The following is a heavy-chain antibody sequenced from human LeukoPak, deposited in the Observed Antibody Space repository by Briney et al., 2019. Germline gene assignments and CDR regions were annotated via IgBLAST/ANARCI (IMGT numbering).Heavy chain of an antibody. D-gene: IGHD3-22*01. J-gene: IGHJ3*02. CDR1: GFTFSDYY. Sequence: PGGSLRLSCAASGFTFSDYYMSWIRQAPGKGLEWVSYISSSGSSIYYADSVKGRFTISRDSAKNSLYLQMNSLRAEDTAVYYCAKLYYYDSSGIFDAFDIWGQGTLVTVSS. V-gene: IGHV3-11*04. CDR3: AKLYYYDSSGIFDAFDI. CDR2: ISSSGSSI.